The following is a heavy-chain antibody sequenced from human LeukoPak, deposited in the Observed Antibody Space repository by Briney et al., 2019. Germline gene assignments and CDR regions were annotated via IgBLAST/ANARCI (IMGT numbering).Heavy chain of an antibody. J-gene: IGHJ4*02. V-gene: IGHV3-11*01. CDR3: ARSPSIAPRPDY. Sequence: GGSLRLSCAASGFTFSDYYMSWIRQAPGKGREWVSYISSGGTTIYYAGSVKGRFTISRDNAQNALYLQMNSLRAEDTAVYYCARSPSIAPRPDYWGQGTLVTVSS. CDR2: ISSGGTTI. D-gene: IGHD6-6*01. CDR1: GFTFSDYY.